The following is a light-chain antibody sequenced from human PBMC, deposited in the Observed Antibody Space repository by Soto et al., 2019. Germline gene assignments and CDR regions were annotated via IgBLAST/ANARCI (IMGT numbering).Light chain of an antibody. V-gene: IGLV2-14*01. CDR2: EVS. CDR3: SSYTSSSTYV. CDR1: SSYVGGYNY. Sequence: QSSTAHPASVSWSPGRSITISFTVTSSYVGGYNYFSWYQQHTGKAPKLMIYEVSNRPSGVSNLFSGSKSGNTASLTISLLHAEDEADYYCSSYTSSSTYVFGTGTKVNV. J-gene: IGLJ1*01.